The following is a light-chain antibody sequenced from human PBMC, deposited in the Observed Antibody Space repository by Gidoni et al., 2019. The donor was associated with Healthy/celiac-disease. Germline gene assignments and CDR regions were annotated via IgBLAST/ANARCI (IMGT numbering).Light chain of an antibody. CDR3: QRRSNWPPMYT. CDR1: QSVSSY. V-gene: IGKV3-11*01. J-gene: IGKJ2*01. CDR2: DAS. Sequence: EIVLTQSPATLSLSPGERATLPCRASQSVSSYLAWYHQKPGQAPRLLIYDASNRATGIPARFSGSGSGTDFALTISSLEPEDFAVYYCQRRSNWPPMYTFGQGTKLEIK.